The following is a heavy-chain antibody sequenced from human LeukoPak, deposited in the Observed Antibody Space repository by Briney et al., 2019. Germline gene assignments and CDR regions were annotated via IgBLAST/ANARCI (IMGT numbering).Heavy chain of an antibody. CDR3: VRSFGGVITD. J-gene: IGHJ4*02. CDR2: FYSSGNT. D-gene: IGHD3-16*02. V-gene: IGHV3-53*01. Sequence: GGSLRLSCAASGFSISADDMNWVRQAPGKGLEWVSIFYSSGNTYYTDSVKGRFIISRDNSKNTLDLQMNSLRAEDTAVYYCVRSFGGVITDWGQGTLVTVSS. CDR1: GFSISADD.